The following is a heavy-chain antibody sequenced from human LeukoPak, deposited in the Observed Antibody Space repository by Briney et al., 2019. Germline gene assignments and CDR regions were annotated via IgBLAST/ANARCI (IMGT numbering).Heavy chain of an antibody. V-gene: IGHV4-59*01. Sequence: PSGTLSLTCTLSGGSFGSYYWSWIRQPPGKGLEWIGYIYYSGSTNYNPSLKSRVTISVDTSKNQFSLKLSSVTATDTAVYYCARAGYSGSDFSVWGKGSTVTVSS. CDR3: ARAGYSGSDFSV. CDR2: IYYSGST. D-gene: IGHD5-12*01. CDR1: GGSFGSYY. J-gene: IGHJ6*04.